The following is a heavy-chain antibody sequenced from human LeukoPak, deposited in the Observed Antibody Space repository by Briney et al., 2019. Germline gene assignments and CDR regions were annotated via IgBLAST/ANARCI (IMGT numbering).Heavy chain of an antibody. CDR3: ARCLQRVVPAAILGY. Sequence: ASVKVSCKASGYTFTSYDINWVRQATGQGLEWMGWINPNSGGTNYAQKFQGRVTMTRDTSISTAYMELSRLRSDDTAVYYCARCLQRVVPAAILGYWGQGTLVTVSS. V-gene: IGHV1-2*02. CDR1: GYTFTSYD. J-gene: IGHJ4*02. CDR2: INPNSGGT. D-gene: IGHD2-2*01.